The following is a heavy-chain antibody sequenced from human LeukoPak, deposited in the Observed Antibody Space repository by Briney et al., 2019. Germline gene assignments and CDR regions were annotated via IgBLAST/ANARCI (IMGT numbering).Heavy chain of an antibody. Sequence: SETLSLTCTVSGGSISSYYWSWVRQPPGKGLEWIGYIYYSGSTNYNPSLKSRVTISVDTSKNQFSLKLSSVAAADTAVYYCAGSSGWTGFDYWGQGTLVTVSS. V-gene: IGHV4-59*08. CDR3: AGSSGWTGFDY. CDR1: GGSISSYY. CDR2: IYYSGST. D-gene: IGHD6-19*01. J-gene: IGHJ4*02.